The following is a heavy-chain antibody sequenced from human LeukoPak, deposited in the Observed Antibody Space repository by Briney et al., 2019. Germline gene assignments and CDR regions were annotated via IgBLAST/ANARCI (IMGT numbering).Heavy chain of an antibody. CDR2: IHSSGTT. CDR3: ARGWFDP. J-gene: IGHJ5*02. Sequence: SQTLSLTCTVSGGSISSGSHYWRWLRQPAGKGLEWIGRIHSSGTTNYNPSLKSRVTISVDTSKNQFSLKLYSVTAADTAVYYCARGWFDPWGQGTLVTVSS. V-gene: IGHV4-61*02. CDR1: GGSISSGSHY.